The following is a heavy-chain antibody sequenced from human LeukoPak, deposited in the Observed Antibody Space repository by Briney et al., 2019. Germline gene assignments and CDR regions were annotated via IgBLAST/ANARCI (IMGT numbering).Heavy chain of an antibody. D-gene: IGHD5/OR15-5a*01. CDR1: GHIVSGNY. V-gene: IGHV3-66*01. J-gene: IGHJ5*02. CDR2: IFSDGTT. Sequence: GGSLRLSCAASGHIVSGNYMSWVRQGPGKGLEWISVIFSDGTTHYADSVKGRFTISRDNSKNTVYLQMNSLTVEDTAVYYRARGLPLQFIVRALDPRGRGTLVTVSS. CDR3: ARGLPLQFIVRALDP.